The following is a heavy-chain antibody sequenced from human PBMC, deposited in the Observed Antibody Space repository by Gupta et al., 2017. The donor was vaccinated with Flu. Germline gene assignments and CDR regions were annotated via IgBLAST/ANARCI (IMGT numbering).Heavy chain of an antibody. J-gene: IGHJ5*01. D-gene: IGHD6-6*01. V-gene: IGHV3-72*01. CDR1: GFAFSDSY. Sequence: EVELVQSGGGLVQPGGSLRLSCVGSGFAFSDSYMDWVRQAPGEGLEWVGRIRNRGNSYTTEEAASVKGRFTISRDDTKNSVYLQMNSLKAEDTAVYYCARVYRARWFDSWGQGTLVTVSS. CDR3: ARVYRARWFDS. CDR2: IRNRGNSYTT.